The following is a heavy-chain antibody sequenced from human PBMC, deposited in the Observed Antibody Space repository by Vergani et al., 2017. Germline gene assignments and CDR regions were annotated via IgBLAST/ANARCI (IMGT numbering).Heavy chain of an antibody. CDR1: GGTFSSYA. Sequence: QVQLVQSGAEVKKPGSSVKVSCKASGGTFSSYAISWVRQAPGKGLEWMGGLIPIFGTANYAQKFQGRVTITADESTSTAYMELSSLRSEDTAVYYCARVGWSSTSCYMTHDYWGQGTLVTVSS. CDR2: LIPIFGTA. D-gene: IGHD2-2*02. CDR3: ARVGWSSTSCYMTHDY. J-gene: IGHJ4*02. V-gene: IGHV1-69*01.